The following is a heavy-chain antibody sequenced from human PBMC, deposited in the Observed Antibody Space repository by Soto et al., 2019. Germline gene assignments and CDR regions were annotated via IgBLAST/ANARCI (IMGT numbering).Heavy chain of an antibody. CDR3: AREISYCNNGVCYRRFDY. CDR1: GGSISSSNW. Sequence: PSETLALTCAVSGGSISSSNWWRWVRQPPGKGLEWIGEIYHSGSTNYNPSLKSRVTISVDKSKNQFSLKLSSVTAADTAVYYCAREISYCNNGVCYRRFDYWGQGTPVTVS. J-gene: IGHJ4*02. CDR2: IYHSGST. V-gene: IGHV4-4*02. D-gene: IGHD2-8*01.